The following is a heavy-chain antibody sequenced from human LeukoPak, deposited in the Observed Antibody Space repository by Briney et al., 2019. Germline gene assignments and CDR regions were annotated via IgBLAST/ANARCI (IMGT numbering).Heavy chain of an antibody. Sequence: SGPALVKPTQTLTLTCTFSGFSLRTGGMCVSWIRQPPGKALEWLARIDWDDDKYYNSSLKTRLTISKDTSNNQVVLTVTNMDPVDTATYYCARIKHDGDAPYYFDYWGQGILVTVSS. D-gene: IGHD4-17*01. J-gene: IGHJ4*02. CDR2: IDWDDDK. V-gene: IGHV2-70*11. CDR1: GFSLRTGGMC. CDR3: ARIKHDGDAPYYFDY.